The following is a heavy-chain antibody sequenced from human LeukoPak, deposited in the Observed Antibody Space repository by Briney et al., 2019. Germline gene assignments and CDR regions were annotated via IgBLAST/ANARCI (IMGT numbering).Heavy chain of an antibody. CDR1: EYSFPNYC. CDR2: IYPGDSDT. D-gene: IGHD6-19*01. CDR3: ATCSSGCWLQTDAFDI. V-gene: IGHV5-51*01. J-gene: IGHJ3*02. Sequence: GESLKISCKHSEYSFPNYCIGWVRQMPGKGLEWMGIIYPGDSDTRYSPSFQGQVTISADKSISTAYLRWSSLKASDTAMYYCATCSSGCWLQTDAFDIWGQGTMVTVSS.